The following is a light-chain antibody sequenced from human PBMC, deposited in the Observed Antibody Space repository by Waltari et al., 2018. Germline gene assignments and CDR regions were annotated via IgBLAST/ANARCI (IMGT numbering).Light chain of an antibody. CDR2: INRAGSH. CDR1: SGHSSNI. V-gene: IGLV4-69*01. J-gene: IGLJ3*02. Sequence: QLVLTQSPSASASLGASVKLTCTLASGHSSNIVAWLQQQPEEGPRYLMKINRAGSHSKGDEIPDRFSGSSSGAERYLTISSVQSEDEADYYCQTGGHGTWVFGGGTKLTVL. CDR3: QTGGHGTWV.